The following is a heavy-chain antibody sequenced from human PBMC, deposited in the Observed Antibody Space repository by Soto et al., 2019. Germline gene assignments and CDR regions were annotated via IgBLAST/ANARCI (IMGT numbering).Heavy chain of an antibody. V-gene: IGHV5-51*01. CDR2: IYPGDSDT. J-gene: IGHJ4*02. CDR1: GYSFTSYW. CDR3: ATSYYYDSSGYYNYYFDY. Sequence: GESLKISCKGSGYSFTSYWIGWVRQMPGKGLEWMGIIYPGDSDTRYSPSFQGQVTISADKSISTAYLQWSSLKASDTAMYYCATSYYYDSSGYYNYYFDYWGQGTLVTVSS. D-gene: IGHD3-22*01.